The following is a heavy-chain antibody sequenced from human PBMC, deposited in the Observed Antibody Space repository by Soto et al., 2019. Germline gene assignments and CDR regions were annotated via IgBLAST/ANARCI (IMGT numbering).Heavy chain of an antibody. V-gene: IGHV3-7*01. CDR3: ARARPTTGYYYYYMDV. Sequence: GESLKISCAASGFTFSSYWMSWVRQAPGKGLEWVANIKQDGSEKYYVDSVKGRFSISRDNAKNSLYLQMNSLRAEDTAVYYCARARPTTGYYYYYMDVWGKGTTVTVSS. CDR1: GFTFSSYW. J-gene: IGHJ6*03. CDR2: IKQDGSEK. D-gene: IGHD4-17*01.